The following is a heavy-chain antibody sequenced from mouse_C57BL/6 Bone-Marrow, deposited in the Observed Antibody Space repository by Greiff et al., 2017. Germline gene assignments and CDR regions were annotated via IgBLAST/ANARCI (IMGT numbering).Heavy chain of an antibody. CDR3: ARPQVRRAMDY. V-gene: IGHV1-9*01. J-gene: IGHJ4*01. Sequence: HVQLQQSGAELTKPGASVKISCKASGYTFSSYWIEWVKQRPGHGLEWIGEILPGSGSTYYNEKFKGKATFTADKSSNTAYMELSSLTSEDSAVYYCARPQVRRAMDYWGQGTSVTVSS. D-gene: IGHD2-14*01. CDR2: ILPGSGST. CDR1: GYTFSSYW.